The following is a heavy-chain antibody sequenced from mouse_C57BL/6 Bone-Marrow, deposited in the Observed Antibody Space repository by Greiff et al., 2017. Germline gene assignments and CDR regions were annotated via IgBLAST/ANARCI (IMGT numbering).Heavy chain of an antibody. CDR1: GYTFTSYG. CDR3: ARRAYYYGSSYGSYYFDY. Sequence: VQGVESGAELARPGASVKLSCKASGYTFTSYGISWVKQRTGQGLEWIGEIYPRSGNTYYNEKFKGKATLTADKSSSTAYMELRSMTSEDSTVYICARRAYYYGSSYGSYYFDYWGQGTTLTVSS. V-gene: IGHV1-81*01. J-gene: IGHJ2*01. CDR2: IYPRSGNT. D-gene: IGHD1-1*01.